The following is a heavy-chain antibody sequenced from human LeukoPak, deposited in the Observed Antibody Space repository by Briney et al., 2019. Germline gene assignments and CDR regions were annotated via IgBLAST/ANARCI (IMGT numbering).Heavy chain of an antibody. CDR1: GFTFSSYG. D-gene: IGHD5-18*01. V-gene: IGHV3-30*02. Sequence: AGGSLRLSCAASGFTFSSYGMHWVRQAPGKGLEWVAFIRYDGSNKYYADSVKGRFTISRDNSKNTLYLQMNSLRAEDTAVYYCAKDWRYSYGPLYYMDVWGKGTTVTVSS. CDR2: IRYDGSNK. J-gene: IGHJ6*03. CDR3: AKDWRYSYGPLYYMDV.